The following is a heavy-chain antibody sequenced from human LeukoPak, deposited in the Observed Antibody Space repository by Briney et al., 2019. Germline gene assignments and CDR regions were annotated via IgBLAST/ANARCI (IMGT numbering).Heavy chain of an antibody. Sequence: ASVKVSCKASGDTFSSYAISWVRQAPGQGLEWMGGIIPIFGTANYAQKFQGRVTITADESTSTAYMELSSLRSEDTAVYYCATLGEWLRLGYYYMDVWGKGTTVTISS. V-gene: IGHV1-69*13. J-gene: IGHJ6*03. CDR1: GDTFSSYA. CDR2: IIPIFGTA. D-gene: IGHD5-12*01. CDR3: ATLGEWLRLGYYYMDV.